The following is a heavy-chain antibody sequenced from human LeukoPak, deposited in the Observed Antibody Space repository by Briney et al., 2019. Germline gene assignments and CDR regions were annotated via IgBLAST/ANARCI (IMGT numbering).Heavy chain of an antibody. CDR1: GFTFSTYS. Sequence: GGSLRLSCAASGFTFSTYSMNWVRQAPGKGLEWVSYISASSSTIYFADSVKGRFTISRVNAKNSLYLQMNSLRDEDTAVYYCARDRYFNFDYWGQGTLVTVSS. D-gene: IGHD2/OR15-2a*01. CDR3: ARDRYFNFDY. V-gene: IGHV3-48*02. J-gene: IGHJ4*02. CDR2: ISASSSTI.